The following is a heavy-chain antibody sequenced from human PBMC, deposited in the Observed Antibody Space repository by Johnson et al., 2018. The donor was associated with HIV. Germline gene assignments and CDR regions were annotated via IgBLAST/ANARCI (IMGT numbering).Heavy chain of an antibody. CDR1: GFTLSNYA. CDR2: ISNDGSIK. D-gene: IGHD6-6*01. V-gene: IGHV3-30-3*01. Sequence: QVQLVESGGGVVQTGRSLRLSCAVSGFTLSNYAMHWVRQAPGKGLEWVAFISNDGSIKFSADSVKGRFTISKDNSKNTLYLQMNSLRPEDTAVYYCAKGSIAARWGAFDIWGQGTMVTVSS. CDR3: AKGSIAARWGAFDI. J-gene: IGHJ3*02.